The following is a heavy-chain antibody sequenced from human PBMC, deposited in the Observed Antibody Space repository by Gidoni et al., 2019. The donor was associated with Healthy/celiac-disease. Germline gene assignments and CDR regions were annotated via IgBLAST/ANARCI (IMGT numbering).Heavy chain of an antibody. D-gene: IGHD6-19*01. CDR1: GGSVSGYY. V-gene: IGHV4-34*01. Sequence: QVQLQQWGAGLLKPSETLSFTCAVYGGSVSGYYWSWIRQPPGKGLEWIGEINHSGSTNYNPSLKSRVTISVDTSKNQFSLKLSSVTAADTAVYYCARGLSLAVAVLVGAFDIWGQGTMVTVSS. CDR3: ARGLSLAVAVLVGAFDI. J-gene: IGHJ3*02. CDR2: INHSGST.